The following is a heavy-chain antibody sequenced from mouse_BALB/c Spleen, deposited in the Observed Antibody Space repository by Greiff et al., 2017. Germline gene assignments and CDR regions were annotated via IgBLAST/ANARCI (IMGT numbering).Heavy chain of an antibody. D-gene: IGHD4-1*01. J-gene: IGHJ4*01. CDR1: GFTFSSFG. V-gene: IGHV5-17*02. Sequence: VQLKESGGGLVQPGGSRKLSCAASGFTFSSFGMHWVRQAPEKGLEWVAYISSGSSTIYYADTVKGRFTISRDNPKNTLFLQMTSLRSEDTAMYYCAITWDYAMDYWGQGTSVTVSS. CDR3: AITWDYAMDY. CDR2: ISSGSSTI.